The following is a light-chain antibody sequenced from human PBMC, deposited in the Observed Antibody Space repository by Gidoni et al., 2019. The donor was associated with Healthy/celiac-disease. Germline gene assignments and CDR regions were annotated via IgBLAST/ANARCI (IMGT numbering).Light chain of an antibody. CDR1: HGISNY. Sequence: DIQMTQSPSSLSASVGDRVTITCRASHGISNYLAWYQQKPGKVPKLLIYAASTLQSGVPSRFSGSGSGTDFTLPISSLQPADVATYYCQKYNSAPRALTFGGGTKVEIK. CDR2: AAS. CDR3: QKYNSAPRALT. V-gene: IGKV1-27*01. J-gene: IGKJ4*01.